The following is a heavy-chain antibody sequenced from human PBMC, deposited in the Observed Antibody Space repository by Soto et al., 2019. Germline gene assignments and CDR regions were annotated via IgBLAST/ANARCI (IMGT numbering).Heavy chain of an antibody. CDR1: GGSISSYY. CDR2: IYYSGST. D-gene: IGHD3-10*01. Sequence: QVQLQESGPGLVKPSETLSLTCTVSGGSISSYYRSWIGQPPGKGLEWIGYIYYSGSTNYNPSLKSRVTISVDTSKNQFSLKLSSVTAADTAVYYCARQSVGPYGSGSYFDYWGQGTLVTVSS. CDR3: ARQSVGPYGSGSYFDY. V-gene: IGHV4-59*08. J-gene: IGHJ4*02.